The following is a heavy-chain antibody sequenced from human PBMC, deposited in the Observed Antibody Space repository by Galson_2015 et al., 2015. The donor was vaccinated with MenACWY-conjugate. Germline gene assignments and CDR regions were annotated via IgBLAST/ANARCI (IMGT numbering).Heavy chain of an antibody. D-gene: IGHD1-26*01. Sequence: QSGAEVTKPGESLKLSCKTSGYSFTTYWIAWVRQMPGTGLEWMGLISPGDSNTRYSPSFQGQVAISADKSISTAYLQWSSLKASDTAMYYCARHPPGGRGMDVWGQGTTVTVSS. CDR3: ARHPPGGRGMDV. CDR2: ISPGDSNT. CDR1: GYSFTTYW. J-gene: IGHJ6*02. V-gene: IGHV5-51*01.